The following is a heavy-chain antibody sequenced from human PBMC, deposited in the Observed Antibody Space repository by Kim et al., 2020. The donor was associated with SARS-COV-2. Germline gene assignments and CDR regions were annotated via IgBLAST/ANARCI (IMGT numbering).Heavy chain of an antibody. CDR2: IKSKTDGGTT. CDR3: TMYSSSWYKHFDY. V-gene: IGHV3-15*01. D-gene: IGHD6-13*01. Sequence: GGSLRLSCAASGFTFSNAWMSWVRQAPGKGLEWVGRIKSKTDGGTTDYAAPVKGRFTISRDDSKNTLYLQMNSLKTEDTAVYYCTMYSSSWYKHFDYWGQGTLVTVSS. J-gene: IGHJ4*02. CDR1: GFTFSNAW.